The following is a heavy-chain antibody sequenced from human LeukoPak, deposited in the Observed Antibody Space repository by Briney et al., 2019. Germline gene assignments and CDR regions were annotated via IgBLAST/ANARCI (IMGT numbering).Heavy chain of an antibody. V-gene: IGHV3-7*04. D-gene: IGHD2-2*01. CDR2: IKQDGSEK. Sequence: GGSLRLSCVASGFTFSSYWMSWVRQAPGKGLEWVANIKQDGSEKYYVDSVKGRFTISRDNAKNSLYLQMNSLRAEDTAVYYCARSQLGAFDIWGQGTMVTVSS. CDR1: GFTFSSYW. CDR3: ARSQLGAFDI. J-gene: IGHJ3*02.